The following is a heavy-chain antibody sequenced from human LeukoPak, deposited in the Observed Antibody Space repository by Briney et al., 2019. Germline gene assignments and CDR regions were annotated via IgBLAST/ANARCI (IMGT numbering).Heavy chain of an antibody. V-gene: IGHV3-7*01. D-gene: IGHD2-2*01. Sequence: GGSLRLSCAASGFTFTNYWMSWVRQAPGKGLEWVANIKQDGSEKHYVDSVKGRFTISRDNSKNTLYLQMNSLRAEDTAVYYCARDPGVVPAAIWGAFDIWGQGTMVTVSS. CDR1: GFTFTNYW. J-gene: IGHJ3*02. CDR3: ARDPGVVPAAIWGAFDI. CDR2: IKQDGSEK.